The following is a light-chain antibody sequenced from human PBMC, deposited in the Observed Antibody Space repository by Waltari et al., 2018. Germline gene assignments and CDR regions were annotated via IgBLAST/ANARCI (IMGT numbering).Light chain of an antibody. CDR1: SLRSYY. J-gene: IGLJ1*01. CDR3: NSRDSSGNHEV. CDR2: GKN. V-gene: IGLV3-19*01. Sequence: SSELTQDPAVSVALGQTVRITCQGDSLRSYYASWYQQKPEQAPVLVIYGKNNRPSGIPDRFSGSSSGNTASLTITGAQAEDEADYYCNSRDSSGNHEVFGTGTKVTVL.